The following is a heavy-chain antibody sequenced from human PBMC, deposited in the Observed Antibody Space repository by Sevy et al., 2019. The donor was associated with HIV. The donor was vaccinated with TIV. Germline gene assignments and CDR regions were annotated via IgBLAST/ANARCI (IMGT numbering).Heavy chain of an antibody. CDR3: VKGLEGEYYYGMDV. D-gene: IGHD3-3*01. V-gene: IGHV3-9*01. J-gene: IGHJ6*02. CDR1: GFRFDDYA. Sequence: GGSLRLSCAASGFRFDDYAMHWVRQVPGKGLEWVSGITGNSVTLDYADSVKGLFTISRDNATNSLYLQMNSLRAEDSAFYYCVKGLEGEYYYGMDVWGQGTTVTVSS. CDR2: ITGNSVTL.